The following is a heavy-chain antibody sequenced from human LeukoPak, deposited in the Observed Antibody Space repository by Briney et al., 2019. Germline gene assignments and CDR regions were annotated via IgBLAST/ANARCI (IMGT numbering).Heavy chain of an antibody. CDR1: GFTFSSYA. V-gene: IGHV3-23*01. CDR3: ANGPPGARGRVDFDY. J-gene: IGHJ4*02. CDR2: ISGSGGST. Sequence: GGSPRLSCAASGFTFSSYAMSWVRQAPGKGLEWVSAISGSGGSTYYADSVKGRFTISRDNSKNTLYLQMNSLRAEDTAVYYCANGPPGARGRVDFDYWGQGTLVTVSS. D-gene: IGHD1-26*01.